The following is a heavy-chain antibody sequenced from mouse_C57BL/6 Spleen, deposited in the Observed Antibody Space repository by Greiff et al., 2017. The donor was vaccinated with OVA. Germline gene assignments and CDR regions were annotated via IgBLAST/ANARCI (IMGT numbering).Heavy chain of an antibody. J-gene: IGHJ2*01. CDR1: GYAFTNYL. CDR2: INPGSGGT. CDR3: ARRDYGGYYFDY. V-gene: IGHV1-54*01. Sequence: QQSGAELVRPGTSVKVSCKASGYAFTNYLIEWVKQRPGQGLEWIGVINPGSGGTNYNEKFKGKATLTADKSSSTAYMQLSSLTSEDSAVYFCARRDYGGYYFDYWGQGTTLTVSS. D-gene: IGHD2-4*01.